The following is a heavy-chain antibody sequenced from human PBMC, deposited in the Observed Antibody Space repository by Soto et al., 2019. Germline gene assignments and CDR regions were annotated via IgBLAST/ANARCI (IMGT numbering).Heavy chain of an antibody. CDR2: IGGNGVTT. CDR3: AKSSRYCSGGGCFYYFDY. CDR1: GFSIGSSA. J-gene: IGHJ4*02. V-gene: IGHV3-23*01. Sequence: EVQLLESGGGLVQPGGSLRLSCAASGFSIGSSAWSWVRQAPGKGLDWVSTIGGNGVTTFYADSAKGRFTISRDISRNMVFLQMSSLRAEDTALYYCAKSSRYCSGGGCFYYFDYWGQGTLVTVSS. D-gene: IGHD2-15*01.